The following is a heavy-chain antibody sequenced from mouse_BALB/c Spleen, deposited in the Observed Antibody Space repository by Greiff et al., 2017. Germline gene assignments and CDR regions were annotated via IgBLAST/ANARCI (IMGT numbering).Heavy chain of an antibody. CDR1: GYNFTSYW. J-gene: IGHJ2*01. V-gene: IGHV1-55*01. D-gene: IGHD2-3*01. CDR3: NAWNDGYSY. CDR2: IYPGSGST. Sequence: VQLQQPGAELVKPGTSVKLSCKASGYNFTSYWINWVKLRPGQGLEWIGDIYPGSGSTNYNEKFKSKATLTVDTSSSTAYMQLSSLTSEDTAVYYCNAWNDGYSYWGQGTTLTVSS.